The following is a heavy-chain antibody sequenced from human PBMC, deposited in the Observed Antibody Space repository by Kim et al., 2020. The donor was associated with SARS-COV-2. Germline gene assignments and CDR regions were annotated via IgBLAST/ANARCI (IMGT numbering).Heavy chain of an antibody. CDR1: GYTFTSYG. D-gene: IGHD6-13*01. CDR3: ARVSLAAAGKGGGVNDAFDI. V-gene: IGHV1-18*01. Sequence: ASVKVSCKASGYTFTSYGISWVRQAPGQGLEWMGWISAYNGNTNYAQKLQGRVTMTTDTSTSTAYMELRSLRSDDTAVYYCARVSLAAAGKGGGVNDAFDIWGQGTMVTVSS. CDR2: ISAYNGNT. J-gene: IGHJ3*02.